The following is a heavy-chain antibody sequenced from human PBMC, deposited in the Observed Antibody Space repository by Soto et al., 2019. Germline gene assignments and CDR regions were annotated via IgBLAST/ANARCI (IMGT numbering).Heavy chain of an antibody. J-gene: IGHJ4*01. D-gene: IGHD2-21*01. CDR2: IKSETHGGTT. Sequence: EVQLVESGGGLVQPGGSLRLSCVGSGFTFSNAWINWVRQAPGKGLQWVGRIKSETHGGTTDFAAPVKGRFAISRDDSRSLVYIPMNSLKIEHTAVYYCTTDSYCDMNVVRFDNWGHGTLVTGSS. CDR1: GFTFSNAW. V-gene: IGHV3-15*07. CDR3: TTDSYCDMNVVRFDN.